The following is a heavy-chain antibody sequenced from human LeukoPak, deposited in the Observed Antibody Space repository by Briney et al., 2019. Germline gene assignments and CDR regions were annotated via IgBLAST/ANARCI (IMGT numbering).Heavy chain of an antibody. CDR2: IGASSSPK. J-gene: IGHJ4*02. V-gene: IGHV3-48*02. CDR1: GFAFSSYS. Sequence: GGSLRLSCAASGFAFSSYSMNWVRQAPGKGLEWVSYIGASSSPKYYADSVKGRFTISRDNDKNSIYLQMDSLRDEDTAVYYCARGNRGLSPDYWGQGTLVTVSS. D-gene: IGHD1-14*01. CDR3: ARGNRGLSPDY.